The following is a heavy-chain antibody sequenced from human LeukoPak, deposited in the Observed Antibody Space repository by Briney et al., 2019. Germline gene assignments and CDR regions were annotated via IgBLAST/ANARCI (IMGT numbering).Heavy chain of an antibody. CDR3: ARGVQGEWFGEFQPYYFDY. Sequence: SETLSLTCAVYGGSFSGYYWSWLRQPPGKGLEWIGEINHSGSTNYNPSLKSRVTISVDTSKNQFSLKLSSVTAADTAVYYCARGVQGEWFGEFQPYYFDYCGQGTLVTVSS. J-gene: IGHJ4*02. CDR2: INHSGST. D-gene: IGHD3-10*01. V-gene: IGHV4-34*01. CDR1: GGSFSGYY.